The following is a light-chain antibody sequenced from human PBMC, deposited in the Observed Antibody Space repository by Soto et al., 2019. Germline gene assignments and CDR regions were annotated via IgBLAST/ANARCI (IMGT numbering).Light chain of an antibody. CDR2: EAS. V-gene: IGLV2-18*02. CDR1: STDFVSYNR. J-gene: IGLJ1*01. Sequence: SALTRPPSVSGSPGQSVTISCTGTSTDFVSYNRVSWYQQPPGTAPKLIIYEASNRPSGVPDRFSGSKSGNTASLTISGLQAEDEADYFCCSYAGGYTYLFGTGTKVTVL. CDR3: CSYAGGYTYL.